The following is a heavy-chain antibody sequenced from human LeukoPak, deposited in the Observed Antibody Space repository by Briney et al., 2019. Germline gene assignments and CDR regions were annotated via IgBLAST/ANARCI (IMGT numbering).Heavy chain of an antibody. CDR3: ARVGYGSGWYFDH. V-gene: IGHV3-7*01. Sequence: PGGSLRLSCAASGFTFSNYWMSWVRQAPGKGLEWVANIKHDGSDKYYVDSAKGRFTISRDNAKNSLYLQMNSLRAEDTAVYYCARVGYGSGWYFDHWGQGTLLTVSS. CDR2: IKHDGSDK. D-gene: IGHD6-19*01. CDR1: GFTFSNYW. J-gene: IGHJ4*02.